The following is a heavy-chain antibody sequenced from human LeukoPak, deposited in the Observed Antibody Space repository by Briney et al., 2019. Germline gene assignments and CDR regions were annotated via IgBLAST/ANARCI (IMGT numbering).Heavy chain of an antibody. J-gene: IGHJ4*02. Sequence: GGSLRLSCAASGFTFSAYWMSRVRQAPGKGLEWVANIKQDGSDKYYVDSVKGRFTISRDNDKNSLYLQMNSLRAEDTAVYYCARKTVVGSYFDYWGQGTPVTVSS. CDR1: GFTFSAYW. CDR2: IKQDGSDK. D-gene: IGHD4-23*01. V-gene: IGHV3-7*03. CDR3: ARKTVVGSYFDY.